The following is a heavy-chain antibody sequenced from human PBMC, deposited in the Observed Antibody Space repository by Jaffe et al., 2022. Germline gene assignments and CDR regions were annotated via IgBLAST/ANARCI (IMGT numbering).Heavy chain of an antibody. V-gene: IGHV3-30*02. CDR3: AKDLSPGIAAAAPGGFDY. J-gene: IGHJ4*02. CDR1: GFTFSSYG. CDR2: IRYDGSNK. D-gene: IGHD6-13*01. Sequence: QVQLVESGGGVVQPGGSLRLSCAASGFTFSSYGMHWVRQAPGKGLEWVAFIRYDGSNKYYADSVKGRFTISRDNSKNTLYLQMNSLRAEDTAVYYCAKDLSPGIAAAAPGGFDYWGQGTLVTVSS.